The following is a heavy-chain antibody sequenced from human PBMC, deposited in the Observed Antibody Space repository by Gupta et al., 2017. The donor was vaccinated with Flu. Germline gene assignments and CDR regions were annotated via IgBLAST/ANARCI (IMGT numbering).Heavy chain of an antibody. CDR3: ARKKMATMRSFDD. V-gene: IGHV3-21*01. CDR1: GFTFSSYS. Sequence: EVQLVESGGGLVKPGGSLRLSCAASGFTFSSYSMNWVRQAPGKGLEWVSSISSSSSYIYYADSVKGRFTISRDNAKNSLYLQMNSLRAEDTAVYYCARKKMATMRSFDDWGQGTLVTVSS. D-gene: IGHD5-24*01. J-gene: IGHJ4*02. CDR2: ISSSSSYI.